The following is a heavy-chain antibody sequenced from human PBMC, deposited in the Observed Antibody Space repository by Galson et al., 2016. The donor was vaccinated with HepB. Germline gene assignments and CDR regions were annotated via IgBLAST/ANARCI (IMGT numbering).Heavy chain of an antibody. Sequence: SLRLSCAASGFTFSNAWMSWVRQAPGKGLEWVGRINTKTDGGTTEYAAPVKGRLTISRDDSKNTVDLQMNSLKTEDTAVCYCTLYTYGRFDYWGQGTLVTVSS. J-gene: IGHJ4*02. V-gene: IGHV3-15*01. CDR3: TLYTYGRFDY. CDR2: INTKTDGGTT. D-gene: IGHD5-18*01. CDR1: GFTFSNAW.